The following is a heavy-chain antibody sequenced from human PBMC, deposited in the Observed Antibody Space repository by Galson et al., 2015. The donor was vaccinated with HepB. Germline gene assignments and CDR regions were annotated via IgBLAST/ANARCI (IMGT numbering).Heavy chain of an antibody. V-gene: IGHV5-51*01. CDR1: GYTFTTYW. Sequence: QSGAEVKEPGESLKISCKASGYTFTTYWIGWVRQMPGKGLEWMGIIYPGDSDTRYSPSFQGQVTISVDKSISTAYLQWSSLKASSTSMHHVTVRGWGGDNSYFDISGRGTLVAVSS. J-gene: IGHJ2*01. D-gene: IGHD2-21*02. CDR3: TVRGWGGDNSYFDI. CDR2: IYPGDSDT.